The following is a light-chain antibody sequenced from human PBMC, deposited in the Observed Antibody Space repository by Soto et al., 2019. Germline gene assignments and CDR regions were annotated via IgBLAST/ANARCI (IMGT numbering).Light chain of an antibody. CDR2: EAA. V-gene: IGKV1-5*03. CDR1: QNINSW. CDR3: QHYKHYPYT. Sequence: DVQMNQSPSTLSVSVGDRVTITCRASQNINSWLAWYQQKPGKAPNLLIYEAANLESGVPSRFSCSASGTEFTLTISILQPDDVATYSCQHYKHYPYTFGQGTKLEIK. J-gene: IGKJ2*01.